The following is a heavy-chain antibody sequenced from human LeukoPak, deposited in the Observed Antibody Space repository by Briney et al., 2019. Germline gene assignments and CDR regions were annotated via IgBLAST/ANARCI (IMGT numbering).Heavy chain of an antibody. Sequence: GGSLRLSCAASGFTFNSYAMSWVRQAPVKGLEWVSAISGSGGSTYYADSVKGRFTISRDNSKNTLYLQMNSLRAEDTAVYYCARDQGATVTTSYFDYWGQGTLVTVSS. J-gene: IGHJ4*02. CDR1: GFTFNSYA. CDR3: ARDQGATVTTSYFDY. V-gene: IGHV3-23*01. D-gene: IGHD4-17*01. CDR2: ISGSGGST.